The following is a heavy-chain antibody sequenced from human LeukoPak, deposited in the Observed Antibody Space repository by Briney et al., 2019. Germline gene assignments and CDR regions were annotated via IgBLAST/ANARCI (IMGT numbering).Heavy chain of an antibody. CDR1: GFTLSSYS. V-gene: IGHV3-21*01. J-gene: IGHJ6*03. D-gene: IGHD6-13*01. CDR2: ISSSSSYI. Sequence: GGPLRLSCAASGFTLSSYSMNWVRQAPGKGLEWVSSISSSSSYIYYADSVKGRFTISRDNAKNSLYLQMNSLRAEDTAVYYCARDYSSSWYYYYYMDVWGKGTTVTISS. CDR3: ARDYSSSWYYYYYMDV.